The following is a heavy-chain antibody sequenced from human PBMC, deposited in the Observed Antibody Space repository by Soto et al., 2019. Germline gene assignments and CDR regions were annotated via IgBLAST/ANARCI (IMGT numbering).Heavy chain of an antibody. D-gene: IGHD2-2*01. CDR3: ARLGGYCSTTSCYGFYGMDV. V-gene: IGHV4-39*01. CDR2: FHYSENT. J-gene: IGHJ6*02. Sequence: QLQLQESGPGLVKPSETLSLTCTVSGGSISSGPYSWGWIRQPPGEGLEWIGTFHYSENTYCNPSLESRVTISVDTSKNQFSLKVTSVTVADTAIYYCARLGGYCSTTSCYGFYGMDVWGQGTTVIVSS. CDR1: GGSISSGPYS.